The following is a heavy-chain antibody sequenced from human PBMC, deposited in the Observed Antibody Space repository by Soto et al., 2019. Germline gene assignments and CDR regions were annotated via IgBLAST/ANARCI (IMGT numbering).Heavy chain of an antibody. Sequence: ASVQVSCKASGYTFTSYGISWVRQAPGQGLEWMGWISAYNGNTNYAQKLQGRVTMTTDTSTSTAYMELRSLRSDDTAVYYCARSLYGDYSEYFQHWGQGTLVTVSS. CDR2: ISAYNGNT. V-gene: IGHV1-18*01. CDR3: ARSLYGDYSEYFQH. D-gene: IGHD4-17*01. J-gene: IGHJ1*01. CDR1: GYTFTSYG.